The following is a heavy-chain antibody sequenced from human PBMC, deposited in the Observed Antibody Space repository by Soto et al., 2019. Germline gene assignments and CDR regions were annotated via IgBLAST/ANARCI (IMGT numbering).Heavy chain of an antibody. CDR1: GGSISSYY. CDR3: AREYYDFWSGTFYFDY. J-gene: IGHJ4*02. V-gene: IGHV4-59*01. D-gene: IGHD3-3*01. Sequence: SETLSLTCTVSGGSISSYYWSWIRQPPGKGLEWIGYIYYSGSTNYNPSLKSRVTISVDTSKNQFSLKLSSVTAADTAVYYCAREYYDFWSGTFYFDYWGQGTLVTVSS. CDR2: IYYSGST.